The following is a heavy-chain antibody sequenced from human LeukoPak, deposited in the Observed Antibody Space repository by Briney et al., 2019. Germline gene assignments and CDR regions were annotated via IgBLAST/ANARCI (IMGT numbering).Heavy chain of an antibody. V-gene: IGHV3-23*01. Sequence: GGSLRLSCAASGFTFSTYAMYWVRQAPGKGLEWVSAIFGSGGSTHYADSVKGRFTISRDNSKNTVYLQMNSLRAEDTAVYYCAKTTTGYSSGRYPGWPVDYWGQGTLVTVSS. CDR3: AKTTTGYSSGRYPGWPVDY. CDR2: IFGSGGST. J-gene: IGHJ4*02. D-gene: IGHD6-19*01. CDR1: GFTFSTYA.